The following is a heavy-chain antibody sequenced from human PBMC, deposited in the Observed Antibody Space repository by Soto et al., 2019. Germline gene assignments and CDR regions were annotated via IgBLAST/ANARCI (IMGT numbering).Heavy chain of an antibody. D-gene: IGHD2-15*01. CDR3: ARLPKLWWFDP. CDR2: IYYSGSA. V-gene: IGHV4-39*01. CDR1: GGSISSYY. J-gene: IGHJ5*02. Sequence: SETLSLTCTVSGGSISSYYWGWIRQPPGKGLEWIGSIYYSGSAYYNPSLKSRVTISVDTSKNQFSLKLSSVTAADTAVYYCARLPKLWWFDPWGQGTLVTVSS.